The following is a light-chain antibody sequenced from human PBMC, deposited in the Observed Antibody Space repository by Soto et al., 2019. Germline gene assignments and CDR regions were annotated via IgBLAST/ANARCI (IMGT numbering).Light chain of an antibody. V-gene: IGLV2-8*01. Sequence: QSVLTQSSSASGSPGQSVTISCTGTSSDVGGYNYVSWYQQHPGKAPKLMIYDVSKRPSGVPDRFSGSKSGNTASLTVSGLQAEDEADYYCSSYAGIHIVFGTGTKVTVL. CDR2: DVS. J-gene: IGLJ1*01. CDR3: SSYAGIHIV. CDR1: SSDVGGYNY.